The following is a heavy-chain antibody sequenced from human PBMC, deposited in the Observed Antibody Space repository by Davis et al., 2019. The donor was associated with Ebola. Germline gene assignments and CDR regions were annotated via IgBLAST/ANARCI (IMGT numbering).Heavy chain of an antibody. CDR3: ARSSGWSNNWFDP. D-gene: IGHD6-19*01. J-gene: IGHJ5*02. V-gene: IGHV3-64*01. Sequence: GESLKISCAASGFTFSSYAMHWVRQAPGKGLEYVSAISSNGGSTYYANSVKGRFTISRDNSKNTLYLQMGSLRAEDMAVYYCARSSGWSNNWFDPWGQGTLVTVSS. CDR1: GFTFSSYA. CDR2: ISSNGGST.